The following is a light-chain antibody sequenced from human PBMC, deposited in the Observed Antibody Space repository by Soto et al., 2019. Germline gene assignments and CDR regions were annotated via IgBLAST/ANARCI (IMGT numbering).Light chain of an antibody. CDR2: GAS. J-gene: IGKJ2*01. CDR3: QQYGSSPRT. V-gene: IGKV3-20*01. CDR1: QSVTSSY. Sequence: EIVLTQSPGTLSLSPGERATLSCRASQSVTSSYLAWYQQKPGQAPRLLIYGASSRATGIPDRFSGSGSGTDFTLTINRLKPEDFAVYYCQQYGSSPRTFGQGTKLGIK.